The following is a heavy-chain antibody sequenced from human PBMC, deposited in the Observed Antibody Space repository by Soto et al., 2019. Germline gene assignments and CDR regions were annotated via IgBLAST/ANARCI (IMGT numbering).Heavy chain of an antibody. D-gene: IGHD2-8*02. J-gene: IGHJ6*02. Sequence: QVQLVESGGGLVKPGGSLRLSCAASGFTFNDYSMTWIRQAPGKGLEWVSFISSDSIKTNYADYVKGRFTISRDKSKNSRYIDMSSLRVEDTAVDDGAREASCSGLSRGMDVWGQGTMFAVAS. V-gene: IGHV3-11*05. CDR3: AREASCSGLSRGMDV. CDR1: GFTFNDYS. CDR2: ISSDSIKT.